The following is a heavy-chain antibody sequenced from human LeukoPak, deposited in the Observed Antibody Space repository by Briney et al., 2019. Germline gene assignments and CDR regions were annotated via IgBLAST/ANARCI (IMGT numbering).Heavy chain of an antibody. Sequence: PSETLSLTCTVSGGSISSYYWSWIRQPDAKGLERMGRIYTSGSTNYNPSLNSRVTMSVDTSKNQFSMKLNTVSAAYTVVYYCARGIYDILTGYYRSCIKDAFDIWGQGTMVIVSS. J-gene: IGHJ3*02. CDR1: GGSISSYY. D-gene: IGHD3-9*01. CDR2: IYTSGST. CDR3: ARGIYDILTGYYRSCIKDAFDI. V-gene: IGHV4-4*07.